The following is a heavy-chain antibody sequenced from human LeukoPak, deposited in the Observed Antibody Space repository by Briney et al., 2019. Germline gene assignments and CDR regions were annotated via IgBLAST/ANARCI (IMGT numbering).Heavy chain of an antibody. V-gene: IGHV4-4*02. CDR1: GDSISSDHW. CDR3: ARRNTAMAIWYFDL. CDR2: IYSSGST. J-gene: IGHJ2*01. Sequence: SETLSLTCAVSGDSISSDHWWSWVRQSPGKGLEWIGEIYSSGSTTYNPSLKSRVTISFGKSENQFSLKLSSVTAADTAVYYCARRNTAMAIWYFDLWGRGTLVTVSS. D-gene: IGHD5-18*01.